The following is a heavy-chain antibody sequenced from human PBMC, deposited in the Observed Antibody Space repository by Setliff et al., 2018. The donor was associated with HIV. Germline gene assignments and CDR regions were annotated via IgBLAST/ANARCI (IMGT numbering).Heavy chain of an antibody. V-gene: IGHV1-2*02. D-gene: IGHD3-9*01. CDR1: GGNFRFYA. Sequence: ASVKVSCKASGGNFRFYAFSWMRQAPGRGLEWMGWINPDSGGTNYAQKFQGRVTMTRDTSISTAYMELTRLRSDDTAVYFCARSPLYYNILTGFYPWGQGTLVTVSS. CDR2: INPDSGGT. J-gene: IGHJ4*02. CDR3: ARSPLYYNILTGFYP.